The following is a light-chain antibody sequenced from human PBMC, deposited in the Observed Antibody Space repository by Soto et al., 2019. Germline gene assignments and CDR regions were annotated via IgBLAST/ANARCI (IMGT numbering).Light chain of an antibody. J-gene: IGKJ4*01. V-gene: IGKV1-5*01. CDR1: EDIDTS. CDR3: QQFGTSRLT. CDR2: GAS. Sequence: DIQMTQSPSTLSVSLGDRITITCRASEDIDTSLAWFQQRPGKAPKVLIAGASGLMNGVPSTFSGSGSGTEFALTISRLEPEDFAMYYCQQFGTSRLTFGGGTKVDIK.